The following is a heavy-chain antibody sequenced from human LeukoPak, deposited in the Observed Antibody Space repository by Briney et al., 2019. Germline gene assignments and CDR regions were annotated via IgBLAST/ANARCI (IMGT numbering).Heavy chain of an antibody. CDR1: GFTFSSYS. D-gene: IGHD4-17*01. Sequence: GSLRLSCAASGFTFSSYSMNWVRQSPGKGLEWIGEMSHGGYSNYNPSPKRRASISIDTSGSAVSLTLTSVTAADTAVYFCATRNADSFYFDYWGRGTLVTVSS. V-gene: IGHV4-34*08. J-gene: IGHJ4*02. CDR2: MSHGGYS. CDR3: ATRNADSFYFDY.